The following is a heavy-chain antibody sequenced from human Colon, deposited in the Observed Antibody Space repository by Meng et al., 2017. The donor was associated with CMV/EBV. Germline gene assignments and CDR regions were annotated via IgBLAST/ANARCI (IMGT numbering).Heavy chain of an antibody. Sequence: GGSLRLSCAASGFTFEDHAMHWVRQAPGKGLEWVAGISWSSDKIDYADSVKGRFTISRDNGKNFLYLQMNSLRPEDTALYYCVKDSSNWGNHFDHWGQGTLVTVSS. J-gene: IGHJ4*02. CDR3: VKDSSNWGNHFDH. CDR1: GFTFEDHA. V-gene: IGHV3-9*01. CDR2: ISWSSDKI. D-gene: IGHD7-27*01.